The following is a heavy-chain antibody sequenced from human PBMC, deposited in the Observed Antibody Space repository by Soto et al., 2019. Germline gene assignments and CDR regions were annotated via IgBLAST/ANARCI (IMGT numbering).Heavy chain of an antibody. CDR1: GFTFSSYA. J-gene: IGHJ4*02. CDR2: ISGSGGST. V-gene: IGHV3-23*01. CDR3: AKNMVRGVTLFYYFDY. Sequence: EVQLLESGGGLVQPGGSLRLSCAASGFTFSSYAMSWVRQAPGKGLEWVSAISGSGGSTYYADSVKGRFTISRDNSKNTLYLQMNSLRAEDTAAYYCAKNMVRGVTLFYYFDYWGQGTLVTVSS. D-gene: IGHD3-10*01.